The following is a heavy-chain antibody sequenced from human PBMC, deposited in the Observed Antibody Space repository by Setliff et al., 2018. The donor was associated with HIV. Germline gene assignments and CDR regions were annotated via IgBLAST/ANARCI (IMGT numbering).Heavy chain of an antibody. CDR3: ARVLGWQQDAFDI. D-gene: IGHD6-19*01. Sequence: SETLSLTCAVYGGSFSGYYWSWIRQPPGKGLEWIGEINHSGSTNYNPSLKSRVTISVDTPKNQFSLKLSSVTAADTAVYYCARVLGWQQDAFDIWGQGTMVTVSS. CDR2: INHSGST. CDR1: GGSFSGYY. V-gene: IGHV4-34*01. J-gene: IGHJ3*02.